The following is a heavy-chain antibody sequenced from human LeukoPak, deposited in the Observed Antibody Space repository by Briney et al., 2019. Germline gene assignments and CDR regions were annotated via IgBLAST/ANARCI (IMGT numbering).Heavy chain of an antibody. V-gene: IGHV1-8*01. D-gene: IGHD2-2*01. J-gene: IGHJ6*02. CDR1: GYTFTSYD. CDR2: MNPNSGNT. CDR3: ARGQRYCSSTSCEGYYYYYGMDV. Sequence: AASVKVSCTASGYTFTSYDINWVRQATGQGLEWMGWMNPNSGNTGYAQKFQGRVTMTRNTSISTAYMEPSSLRSEDTAVYYCARGQRYCSSTSCEGYYYYYGMDVWGQGTTVTVSS.